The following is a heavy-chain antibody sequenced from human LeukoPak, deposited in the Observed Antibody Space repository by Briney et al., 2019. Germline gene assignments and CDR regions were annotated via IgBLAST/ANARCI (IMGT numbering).Heavy chain of an antibody. Sequence: SGGSLRLSCAASGFTFSSYAMSWVRQAPGKGLEWVSSISGSGGSTYYADSVKGRFTISRDNSKNTLYLQMNSLRGEDTAVYYCARGRSGYGPFDAFDLWGQGTWVTVSS. V-gene: IGHV3-23*01. CDR2: ISGSGGST. J-gene: IGHJ3*01. D-gene: IGHD3-22*01. CDR3: ARGRSGYGPFDAFDL. CDR1: GFTFSSYA.